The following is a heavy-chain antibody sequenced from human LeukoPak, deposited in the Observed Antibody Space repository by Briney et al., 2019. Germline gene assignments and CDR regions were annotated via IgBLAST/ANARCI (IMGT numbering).Heavy chain of an antibody. D-gene: IGHD3-22*01. Sequence: GGSLRLSCAASGFTFSDYYMSWIRQAPGKGLEWVSYIDASGTTKFSADSVKGRFTISRDNAKNSLYLQMNSLRAEDTAVYYCARGLLKRGDSSGYYYTYYYYYYMDVWGKGTTVTVSS. J-gene: IGHJ6*03. V-gene: IGHV3-11*01. CDR3: ARGLLKRGDSSGYYYTYYYYYYMDV. CDR1: GFTFSDYY. CDR2: IDASGTTK.